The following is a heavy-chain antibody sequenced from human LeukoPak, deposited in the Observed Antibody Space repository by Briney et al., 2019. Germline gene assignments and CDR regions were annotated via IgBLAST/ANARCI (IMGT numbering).Heavy chain of an antibody. CDR2: IYYSGST. Sequence: PSETLSLTCTVSGGSVSSGSYYWSWIRQPPGKGLEWIGHIYYSGSTNYNPSLKSRVIISVDTSKNQFSLKLSSVTAADTAVCYCARPPFSSSSYYFHYWGQGTLVTVSS. CDR3: ARPPFSSSSYYFHY. J-gene: IGHJ4*02. CDR1: GGSVSSGSYY. V-gene: IGHV4-61*01. D-gene: IGHD6-13*01.